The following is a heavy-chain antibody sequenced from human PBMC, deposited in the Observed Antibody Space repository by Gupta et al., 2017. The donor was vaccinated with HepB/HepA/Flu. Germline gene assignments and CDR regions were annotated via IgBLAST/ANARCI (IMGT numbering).Heavy chain of an antibody. D-gene: IGHD3-22*01. J-gene: IGHJ4*02. CDR2: ITSKSYGDIK. Sequence: DVHLVESGGGLVKPGGSLRLSCAASGFTFRDAWMGWVRQAPGKGLEWVGRITSKSYGDIKDYAAPLRGRITISRDDSKDTLYLQLDSLKTEDTAVYYCTTDWAHDDGSQSRYWGQGTLVTVSS. CDR3: TTDWAHDDGSQSRY. V-gene: IGHV3-15*01. CDR1: GFTFRDAW.